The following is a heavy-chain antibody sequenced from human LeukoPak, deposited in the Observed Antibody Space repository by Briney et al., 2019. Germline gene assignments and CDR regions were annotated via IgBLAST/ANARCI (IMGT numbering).Heavy chain of an antibody. CDR2: ISGSGSDT. V-gene: IGHV3-23*01. CDR3: GGSSSMWAHDY. D-gene: IGHD3-16*01. Sequence: GGSLKLSCAASGLTFTNYGMTWVRQAPGKGLEWVSSISGSGSDTYYADSVKGRFTISRDNSKNTLYVQMVSLRAEDTAIYYCGGSSSMWAHDYWGQGTLVTVSS. J-gene: IGHJ4*02. CDR1: GLTFTNYG.